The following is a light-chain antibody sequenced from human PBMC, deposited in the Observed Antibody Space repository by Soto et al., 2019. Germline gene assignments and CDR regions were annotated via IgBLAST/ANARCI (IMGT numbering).Light chain of an antibody. V-gene: IGKV1-5*03. Sequence: DIQMTQSTSTLSASVGDRVTITCRASQSMSTWLAWYQQKPGKAPKLLIYKASSLEGGVPSRFSGSGSGTEFNITISSLQPDDFATYYCQQYNTYPLTFGGGTTVEIK. J-gene: IGKJ4*01. CDR3: QQYNTYPLT. CDR2: KAS. CDR1: QSMSTW.